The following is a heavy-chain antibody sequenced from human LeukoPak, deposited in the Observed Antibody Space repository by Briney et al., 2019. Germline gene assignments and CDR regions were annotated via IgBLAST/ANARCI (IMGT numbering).Heavy chain of an antibody. CDR1: GYTFTGYY. J-gene: IGHJ4*02. Sequence: ASVKVSCKASGYTFTGYYMHWVRQARGQEIAWMGWINPNSGGTNYAQKFQGRVTMTRDTSISTAYMELSRLRSDDTAVYYCARASDSSGYSFIDYWGQGTLVTVSS. CDR2: INPNSGGT. V-gene: IGHV1-2*02. CDR3: ARASDSSGYSFIDY. D-gene: IGHD3-22*01.